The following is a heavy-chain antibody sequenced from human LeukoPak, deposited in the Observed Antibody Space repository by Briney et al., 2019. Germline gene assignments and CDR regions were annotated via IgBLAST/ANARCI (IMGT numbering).Heavy chain of an antibody. V-gene: IGHV3-74*01. CDR2: INSDGSST. CDR3: AGSYGSGSHGAPGY. J-gene: IGHJ4*02. D-gene: IGHD3-10*01. CDR1: GFTFSSYW. Sequence: PGGSLSLSCAASGFTFSSYWMHWVRQAPGKGLLWVSHINSDGSSTTYADSVKGRFTISRDNAKNTLYLQMNSLRAEDTAVYYCAGSYGSGSHGAPGYWGQGTLVTVSS.